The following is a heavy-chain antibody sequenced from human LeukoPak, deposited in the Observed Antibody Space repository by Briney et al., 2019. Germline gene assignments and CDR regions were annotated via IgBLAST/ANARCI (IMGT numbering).Heavy chain of an antibody. D-gene: IGHD6-6*01. Sequence: ASVKVSCKASGYTFTGYYMHWVRQAPGQGLEWMGWINPNSGGTNYAQKFRGRVTMTRDTSISTAYMELSRLRSDDTAVYYCARDRGYSSSSGLFDYWGQGTLVTVSS. CDR2: INPNSGGT. CDR1: GYTFTGYY. V-gene: IGHV1-2*02. CDR3: ARDRGYSSSSGLFDY. J-gene: IGHJ4*02.